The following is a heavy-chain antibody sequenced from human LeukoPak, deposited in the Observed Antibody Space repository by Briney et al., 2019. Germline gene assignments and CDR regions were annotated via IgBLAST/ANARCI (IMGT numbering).Heavy chain of an antibody. D-gene: IGHD3-3*01. CDR2: IYTSGST. J-gene: IGHJ5*02. V-gene: IGHV4-4*07. CDR3: ARGRGYYDFWSGLNWFDP. CDR1: GGSISSYY. Sequence: SETLSLSCTVSGGSISSYYWSWIRQPAGKGLEWIGRIYTSGSTNYNPSLKSRVTISVDKSKNQFSLKLSSVTAADTAVYYCARGRGYYDFWSGLNWFDPWGQGTLVTVSS.